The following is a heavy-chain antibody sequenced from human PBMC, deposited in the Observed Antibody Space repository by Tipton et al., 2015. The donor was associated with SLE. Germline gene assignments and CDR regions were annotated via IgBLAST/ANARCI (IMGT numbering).Heavy chain of an antibody. CDR1: GDPISGFY. CDR3: ARRSVIKDAYMDV. J-gene: IGHJ6*03. V-gene: IGHV4-4*08. Sequence: TLSLTCTVAGDPISGFYWNWIRQPPGRGLEWIGYISTSGSTFYNPSLKSRVTIAIDTSKKQFSLKLTSVPAADTAVYYCARRSVIKDAYMDVWGKGTTVTVSS. CDR2: ISTSGST. D-gene: IGHD2-21*01.